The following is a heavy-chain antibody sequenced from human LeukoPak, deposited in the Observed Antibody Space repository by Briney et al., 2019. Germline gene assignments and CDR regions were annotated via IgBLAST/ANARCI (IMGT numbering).Heavy chain of an antibody. Sequence: GGSLRLSCAASGFTFSNAWMSWVRQAPGKGLEWVSYIRSTSSTMYYADSVKGRFTISRDNGKNSLYLQMNSLRDEDTAVYYCARSFDIWGQGTMVTVSS. CDR3: ARSFDI. V-gene: IGHV3-48*02. CDR2: IRSTSSTM. CDR1: GFTFSNAW. J-gene: IGHJ3*02.